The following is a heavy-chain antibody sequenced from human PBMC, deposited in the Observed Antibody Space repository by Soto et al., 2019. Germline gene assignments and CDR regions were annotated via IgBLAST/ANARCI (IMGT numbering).Heavy chain of an antibody. CDR1: GFTFSSYA. D-gene: IGHD5-18*01. CDR2: ISGSGGST. J-gene: IGHJ6*02. CDR3: AKADTAMATLYYYYGMDV. V-gene: IGHV3-23*01. Sequence: GGSLRLSCAASGFTFSSYAMSWVRQAPGKGLEWVSAISGSGGSTYYADSVKGRFTISRDNSKNTLYLQMNSLRAEDTAVYYCAKADTAMATLYYYYGMDVWGQGTTVTVSS.